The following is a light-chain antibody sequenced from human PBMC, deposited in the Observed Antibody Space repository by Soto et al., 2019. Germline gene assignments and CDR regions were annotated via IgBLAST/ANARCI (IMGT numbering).Light chain of an antibody. J-gene: IGLJ2*01. CDR3: QSYDRSLSGSGV. V-gene: IGLV1-40*01. CDR2: GNT. CDR1: SSNIGAGYD. Sequence: QSVLTQPPSVSGAPGQRVTISCIGSSSNIGAGYDVHWYQQIPGTAPKLLIYGNTNRPSGVPDRFSGSKSGTSASLAITGLQAEDGADYYCQSYDRSLSGSGVFGGGTKLTVL.